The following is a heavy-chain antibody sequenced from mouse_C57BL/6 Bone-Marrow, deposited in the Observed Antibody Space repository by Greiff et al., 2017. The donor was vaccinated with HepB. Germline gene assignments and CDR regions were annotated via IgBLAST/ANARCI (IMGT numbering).Heavy chain of an antibody. CDR2: IDPANGNT. V-gene: IGHV14-3*01. CDR3: ARGDYYGSHLDY. Sequence: EVKLLESVAELMRPGASVKLSCTASGFNIKNTYMHWVKQRPEQGLEWIGRIDPANGNTKYAPKFQGKATITADTSSNTAYLQLSSLTSEDTAIYYCARGDYYGSHLDYWGQGTTLTVSS. CDR1: GFNIKNTY. J-gene: IGHJ2*01. D-gene: IGHD1-1*01.